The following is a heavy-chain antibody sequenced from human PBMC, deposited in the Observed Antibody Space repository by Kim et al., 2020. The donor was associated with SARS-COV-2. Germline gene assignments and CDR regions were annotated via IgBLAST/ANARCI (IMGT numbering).Heavy chain of an antibody. J-gene: IGHJ4*02. CDR3: AQGGFIYDYTDY. CDR2: INEGGGGT. V-gene: IGHV3-23*01. Sequence: GGSLRLSCAASGFTFKSLVMHWIRQAPGKGLEWVSGINEGGGGTYYADSVKGRFTISRDNSKNTLFLQMNSLRAEDTAVYFCAQGGFIYDYTDYWGQGTLVTVSS. CDR1: GFTFKSLV. D-gene: IGHD3-16*01.